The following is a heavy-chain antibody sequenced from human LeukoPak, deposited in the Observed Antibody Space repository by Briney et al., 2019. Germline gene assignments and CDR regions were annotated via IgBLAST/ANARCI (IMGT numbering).Heavy chain of an antibody. Sequence: GGSLRLSCAASGFTFSSYGMSWVRQAPGKGLEWVSAISGSGGSTYYADSVKGRFTISRDNSKNTLYLQMNSLRDDDTAVYYCARGTGTGWRFDFWGQGTLVTVSS. J-gene: IGHJ4*02. CDR3: ARGTGTGWRFDF. CDR2: ISGSGGST. V-gene: IGHV3-23*01. CDR1: GFTFSSYG. D-gene: IGHD3/OR15-3a*01.